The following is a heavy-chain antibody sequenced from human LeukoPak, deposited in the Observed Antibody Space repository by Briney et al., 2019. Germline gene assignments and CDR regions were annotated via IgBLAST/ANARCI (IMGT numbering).Heavy chain of an antibody. CDR3: ARDTGCSSTSCLYYYMDV. J-gene: IGHJ6*03. CDR2: INPNSGGT. Sequence: GGSLRLSCAASGFTFSSYAMHWVRQAPGQGLEWMGWINPNSGGTNYAQKFQGRVTMTRDTSISTAYMELSRLRSDDTAVYYCARDTGCSSTSCLYYYMDVWGKGTTVTVSS. CDR1: GFTFSSYA. D-gene: IGHD2-2*01. V-gene: IGHV1-2*02.